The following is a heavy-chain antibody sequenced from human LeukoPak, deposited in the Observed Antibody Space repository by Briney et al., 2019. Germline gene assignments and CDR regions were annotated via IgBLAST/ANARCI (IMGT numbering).Heavy chain of an antibody. D-gene: IGHD3-10*02. V-gene: IGHV4-39*07. J-gene: IGHJ6*02. CDR3: ARDMSCVRASDYYYGMDV. CDR2: IYYSGST. Sequence: SEALSLTCTVSGGSISSSSYYWGWIRQPPGKGLEWIGSIYYSGSTYYNPSLKSRVTISVDTSKNQFSLKLSSVTAADTAVYYCARDMSCVRASDYYYGMDVWGQGTTVTVSS. CDR1: GGSISSSSYY.